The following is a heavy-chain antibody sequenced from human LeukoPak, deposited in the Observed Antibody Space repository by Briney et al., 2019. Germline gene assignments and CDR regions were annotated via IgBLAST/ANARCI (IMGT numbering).Heavy chain of an antibody. Sequence: GGSLRLSCEASGFTFISYWMSWVRQAPGKGLEWVANIKQDGSEKYYVDSVKGRFTISRDNAKNSLYLQMNSLRAEDTALYYCASRYRDYWGQGTLLTVSS. D-gene: IGHD1-14*01. J-gene: IGHJ4*02. CDR3: ASRYRDY. CDR2: IKQDGSEK. CDR1: GFTFISYW. V-gene: IGHV3-7*01.